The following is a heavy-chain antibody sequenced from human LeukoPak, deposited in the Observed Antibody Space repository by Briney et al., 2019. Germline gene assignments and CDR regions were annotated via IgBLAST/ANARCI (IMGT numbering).Heavy chain of an antibody. Sequence: GGSLRLSCAASGFTFDDYGMSWVRQAPGKGLEWVSGINWNGGSTGYADSVKGRFTISRDNAKNSLYLQMNSQRAEDTALYYCARLGVGATRDAFDIWGQGTMVTVSS. V-gene: IGHV3-20*04. CDR2: INWNGGST. D-gene: IGHD1-26*01. CDR1: GFTFDDYG. CDR3: ARLGVGATRDAFDI. J-gene: IGHJ3*02.